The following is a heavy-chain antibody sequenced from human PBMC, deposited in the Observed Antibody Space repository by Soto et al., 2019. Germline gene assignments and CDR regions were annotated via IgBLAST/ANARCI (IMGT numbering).Heavy chain of an antibody. CDR2: LYSATST. CDR1: GFTVSSNY. CDR3: ARGAHSFAYAFDI. Sequence: EVQLVESGGGLIQPGGSLRLSCAASGFTVSSNYMTWVRQAPGKGLEWVSVLYSATSTYYADSVKGRFTISRDNSRNTLYLQMNSLRAEDTAVYYCARGAHSFAYAFDIWGQGTMVTVSS. D-gene: IGHD5-18*01. J-gene: IGHJ3*02. V-gene: IGHV3-53*01.